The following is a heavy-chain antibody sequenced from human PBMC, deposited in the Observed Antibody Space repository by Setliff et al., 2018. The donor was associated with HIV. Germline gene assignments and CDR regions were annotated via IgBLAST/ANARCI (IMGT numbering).Heavy chain of an antibody. CDR2: ISFDGDNK. CDR1: GFNFRTYA. J-gene: IGHJ4*02. CDR3: ARDGGYTYGGGAFDY. Sequence: GGSLRLSCAASGFNFRTYAMHWVRQAPGKGLDWVSLISFDGDNKYYADSVKCRFTISRDISKSTLYLQMNSLRPEDTAVYYCARDGGYTYGGGAFDYWGQGTLVTVSS. V-gene: IGHV3-30*04. D-gene: IGHD5-18*01.